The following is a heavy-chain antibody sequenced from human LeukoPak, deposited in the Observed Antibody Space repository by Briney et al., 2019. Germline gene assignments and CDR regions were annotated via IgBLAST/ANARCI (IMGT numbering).Heavy chain of an antibody. CDR1: GYTFTGYY. V-gene: IGHV1-2*02. Sequence: ASVKVSCKASGYTFTGYYMHWERQAPGQGLEWMGWINPNSGGTNYAQKLQGRVTMTTDTSTSTAYMELRSLRSDDTAVYYCARDLSVAVNFDYWGQGTLVTVSS. CDR3: ARDLSVAVNFDY. CDR2: INPNSGGT. J-gene: IGHJ4*02. D-gene: IGHD6-19*01.